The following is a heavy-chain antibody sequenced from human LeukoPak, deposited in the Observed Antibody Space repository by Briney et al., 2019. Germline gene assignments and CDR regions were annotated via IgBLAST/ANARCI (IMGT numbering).Heavy chain of an antibody. D-gene: IGHD3-3*01. CDR3: ARDPTIFGVVIVPDY. CDR1: GFTFSNYW. Sequence: PGGSLRLSCAASGFTFSNYWMSWVRQAPGKGLEWVANIKQDGSEKYYVDSVKGRFTISRDNAKNSLYLQMNSLGAEDTAEYYCARDPTIFGVVIVPDYWGQGTLVTVSS. V-gene: IGHV3-7*01. CDR2: IKQDGSEK. J-gene: IGHJ4*02.